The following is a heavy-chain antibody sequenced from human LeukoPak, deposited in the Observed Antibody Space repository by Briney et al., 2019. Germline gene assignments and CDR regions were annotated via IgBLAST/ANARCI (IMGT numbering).Heavy chain of an antibody. CDR1: GFTFSSYG. CDR2: ISGSGGST. Sequence: GGSLRLSCAASGFTFSSYGMSWVRQAPGKGLEWVSAISGSGGSTYYADSVKGRFTISRDNSKNTLYLQMNSLRAEDTAVYYCAKEYGSGSYSWNDYWGQGTLVIVSS. V-gene: IGHV3-23*01. D-gene: IGHD3-10*01. CDR3: AKEYGSGSYSWNDY. J-gene: IGHJ4*02.